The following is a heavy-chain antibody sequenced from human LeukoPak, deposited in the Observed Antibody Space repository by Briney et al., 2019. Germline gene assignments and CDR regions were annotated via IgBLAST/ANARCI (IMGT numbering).Heavy chain of an antibody. CDR1: GYTFTSYG. Sequence: GASVKVSCKASGYTFTSYGISWVRQAPGQGLEWMGWISAYNGNTSYAQKLQGRVTMTTDTSTSTAYMELRSLRSDDTAVYYCAGVPTALGAFDIWGQGTMVTVSS. V-gene: IGHV1-18*01. J-gene: IGHJ3*02. D-gene: IGHD5-18*01. CDR3: AGVPTALGAFDI. CDR2: ISAYNGNT.